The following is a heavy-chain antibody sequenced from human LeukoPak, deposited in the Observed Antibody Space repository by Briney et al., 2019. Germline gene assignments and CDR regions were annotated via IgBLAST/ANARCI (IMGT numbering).Heavy chain of an antibody. CDR1: GFTFSSYG. CDR2: IWYDGSNK. Sequence: PGGSLRLSCAASGFTFSSYGMHRVRQAPGKGLEWVAVIWYDGSNKYYADSVKGRFTISRDNSKNTLYLQMNSLRAEDTAVYYCARPGGDHPRYYFDYWGQGTLVTVSS. CDR3: ARPGGDHPRYYFDY. J-gene: IGHJ4*02. V-gene: IGHV3-33*01. D-gene: IGHD3-16*01.